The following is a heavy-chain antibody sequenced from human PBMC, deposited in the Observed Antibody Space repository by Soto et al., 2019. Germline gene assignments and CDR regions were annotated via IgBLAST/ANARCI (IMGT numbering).Heavy chain of an antibody. V-gene: IGHV4-39*01. J-gene: IGHJ3*02. CDR3: ARISNFDFWSGPDAFDI. Sequence: PSETLSLTCTVSGGSINSDNYYWGWIRQPPGKGLKWIGNIYYSGSTYYNPSLKSRVTISVDTSKNQFSLRLSSVTAADTAVYYCARISNFDFWSGPDAFDIWGQGTMVTVSS. D-gene: IGHD3-3*01. CDR2: IYYSGST. CDR1: GGSINSDNYY.